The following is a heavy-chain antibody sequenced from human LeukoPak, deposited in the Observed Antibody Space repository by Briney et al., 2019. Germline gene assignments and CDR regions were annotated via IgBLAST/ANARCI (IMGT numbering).Heavy chain of an antibody. J-gene: IGHJ4*02. CDR1: GFTFSSYA. Sequence: GGSLRLSCAASGFTFSSYAMTWVRQAPGKGLEWVSSISGSGGSTYYADSVKGRFTISRDNSKNTLYLQMNSLRAEDTAVYYCARDRSGSYYEPFDCWGQGTLVTVSS. CDR3: ARDRSGSYYEPFDC. CDR2: ISGSGGST. D-gene: IGHD3-10*01. V-gene: IGHV3-23*01.